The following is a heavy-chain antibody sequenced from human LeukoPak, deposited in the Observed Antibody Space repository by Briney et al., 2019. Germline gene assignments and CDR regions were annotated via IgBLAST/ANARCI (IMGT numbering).Heavy chain of an antibody. V-gene: IGHV3-7*01. J-gene: IGHJ4*02. Sequence: PGGSLRLSCAASGFTLSSYWMSWVRQAPGKGLEWVANIKQDGIEKYYVDSVKGRFTISRDNAKNSLYLQMSSLRAEDTAVYYCARDTYDSSGYYAHLDYWGQGTLVTVSP. D-gene: IGHD3-22*01. CDR2: IKQDGIEK. CDR1: GFTLSSYW. CDR3: ARDTYDSSGYYAHLDY.